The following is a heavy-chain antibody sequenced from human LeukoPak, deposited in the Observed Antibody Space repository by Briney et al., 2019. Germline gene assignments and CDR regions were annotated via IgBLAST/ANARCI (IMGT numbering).Heavy chain of an antibody. CDR1: GYTFTSYY. J-gene: IGHJ3*02. V-gene: IGHV1-46*01. CDR3: ARDNYDILTGYYRDAFDI. Sequence: ASVKVSCKASGYTFTSYYMHWVRQAPGQGLEWMGIINPSGGSTSYAQKFQGRVTMTRDTSTSTVYMELSSPRSEDTAVYYCARDNYDILTGYYRDAFDIWGQGTMVTVSS. D-gene: IGHD3-9*01. CDR2: INPSGGST.